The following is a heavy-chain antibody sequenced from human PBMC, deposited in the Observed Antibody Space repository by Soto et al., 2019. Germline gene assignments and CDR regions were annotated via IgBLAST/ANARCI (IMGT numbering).Heavy chain of an antibody. V-gene: IGHV1-69*13. CDR3: ARDPDYYGSGSYYMGPRYYGMDV. CDR1: GGTFSSYA. D-gene: IGHD3-10*01. Sequence: SVKVSCKASGGTFSSYAISWVRRAPGQGLEWMGGIIPIFGTANYAQKFQGRVTITADESTSTAYMELSSLRSEDTAVYYCARDPDYYGSGSYYMGPRYYGMDVWGQGTTVTVSS. CDR2: IIPIFGTA. J-gene: IGHJ6*02.